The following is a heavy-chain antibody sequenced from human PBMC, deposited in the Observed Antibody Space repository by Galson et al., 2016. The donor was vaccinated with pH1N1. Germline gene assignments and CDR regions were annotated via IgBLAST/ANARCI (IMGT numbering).Heavy chain of an antibody. Sequence: PALVKPTQTLTLTCTFSGFSLSTSGVRVGWIRQPPGKALEWLALIYWDDAKRYSPSLKSRLPITKDTSKNQVVLTMTNMEPVDTGTYFCAHREVTITNAFDVWGPGTKVTVSS. CDR2: IYWDDAK. CDR3: AHREVTITNAFDV. CDR1: GFSLSTSGVR. J-gene: IGHJ3*01. D-gene: IGHD5-12*01. V-gene: IGHV2-5*02.